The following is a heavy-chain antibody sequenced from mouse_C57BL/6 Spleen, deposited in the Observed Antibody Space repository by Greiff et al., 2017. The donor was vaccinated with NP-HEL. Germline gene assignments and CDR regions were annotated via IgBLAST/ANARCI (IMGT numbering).Heavy chain of an antibody. CDR3: ARRDSSYYGYFDV. V-gene: IGHV1-18*01. D-gene: IGHD3-2*02. Sequence: EVQLQESGPELVKPGASVKIPCKASGYTFTDYNMDWVKQSHGKSLEWIGDINPNNGGTIYNQKFKGKATLTVDKSSSTAYMELRSLTSEDTAVYYCARRDSSYYGYFDVWGTGTTVTVSS. CDR2: INPNNGGT. CDR1: GYTFTDYN. J-gene: IGHJ1*03.